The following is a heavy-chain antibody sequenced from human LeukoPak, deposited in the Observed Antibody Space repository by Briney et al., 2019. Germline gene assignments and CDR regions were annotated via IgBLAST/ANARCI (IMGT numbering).Heavy chain of an antibody. CDR3: ARARNEDY. Sequence: GGSLRLSCAASGFTISSYSMNWVRQAPGKGLEWVSYISSGSSTIYYADSVKGRFTISRDNAKNSLYLQMNSLRAEDTAVYYCARARNEDYWGQGTLVTVSS. J-gene: IGHJ4*02. V-gene: IGHV3-48*01. D-gene: IGHD1-1*01. CDR2: ISSGSSTI. CDR1: GFTISSYS.